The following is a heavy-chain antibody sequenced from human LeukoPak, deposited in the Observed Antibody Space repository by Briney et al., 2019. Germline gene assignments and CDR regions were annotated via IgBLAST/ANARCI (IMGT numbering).Heavy chain of an antibody. V-gene: IGHV3-7*01. CDR1: GFTFSSYA. J-gene: IGHJ4*02. D-gene: IGHD6-6*01. Sequence: GGSLRLSCAASGFTFSSYAMSWVRQAPGKGLEWVANIKQDGSEKYYVDSVKGRFTISRDNAKNSLYLQMNSLRAEDTAVYYCARMGQLGDNFDYWGQGTLVTVSS. CDR3: ARMGQLGDNFDY. CDR2: IKQDGSEK.